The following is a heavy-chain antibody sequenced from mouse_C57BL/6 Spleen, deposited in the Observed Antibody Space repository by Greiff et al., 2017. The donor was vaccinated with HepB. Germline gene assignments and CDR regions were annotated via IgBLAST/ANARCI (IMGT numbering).Heavy chain of an antibody. J-gene: IGHJ2*01. V-gene: IGHV1-72*01. CDR3: ARRPLYYSGFDY. Sequence: QVQLKQPGAELVKPGASVKLSCKASGYTFTSYWMHWVKQRPGRGLEWIGRIDPNSGGTKYNEKFKSKATLTVDKPSSTAYMQLSSLTSEDSAVYYCARRPLYYSGFDYWGQGTTLTVSS. CDR2: IDPNSGGT. CDR1: GYTFTSYW. D-gene: IGHD2-12*01.